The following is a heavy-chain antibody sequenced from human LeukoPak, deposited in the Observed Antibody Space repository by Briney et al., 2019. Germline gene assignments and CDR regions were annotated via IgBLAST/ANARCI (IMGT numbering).Heavy chain of an antibody. D-gene: IGHD5-12*01. CDR2: ISSSSSYI. V-gene: IGHV3-21*01. CDR3: ASQRGVATIISY. J-gene: IGHJ4*02. CDR1: GFTFSSYS. Sequence: GGSLRLSCAASGFTFSSYSMNWVRQAPGKGLEWVSSISSSSSYIYYADSVKGRFTISRDNAKNSLYLQMNSLRAEDTAVYYCASQRGVATIISYWGQGTLVTVSS.